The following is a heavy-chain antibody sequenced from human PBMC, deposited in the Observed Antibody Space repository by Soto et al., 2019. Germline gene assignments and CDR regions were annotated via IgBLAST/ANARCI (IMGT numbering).Heavy chain of an antibody. CDR2: IYTSGST. Sequence: TLSLTCTVSGVSISSYYWSWIRQPAGKGLEWIGRIYTSGSTNYNPSLKSRVTMSVDTSKNQFSLKLSSVTAADTAVYYCARDFKVTTLGYYYYYGMDVWGQGTTVTVYS. CDR3: ARDFKVTTLGYYYYYGMDV. CDR1: GVSISSYY. D-gene: IGHD4-17*01. V-gene: IGHV4-4*07. J-gene: IGHJ6*02.